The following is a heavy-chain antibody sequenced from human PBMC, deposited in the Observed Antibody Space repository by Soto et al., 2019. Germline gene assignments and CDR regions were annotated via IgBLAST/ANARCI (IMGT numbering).Heavy chain of an antibody. D-gene: IGHD6-13*01. V-gene: IGHV2-5*02. CDR1: GISLSTSGVG. Sequence: SGPTLVNPTQTLTLTCTFSGISLSTSGVGVGWIRQPPGKALEWLALIYWDDDKRYSPSLKSRLTITKDTSKNQVVLTMTNMDPVDTATYCCAHRDIAADAHRAFDIWGQGTMVTVSS. J-gene: IGHJ3*02. CDR2: IYWDDDK. CDR3: AHRDIAADAHRAFDI.